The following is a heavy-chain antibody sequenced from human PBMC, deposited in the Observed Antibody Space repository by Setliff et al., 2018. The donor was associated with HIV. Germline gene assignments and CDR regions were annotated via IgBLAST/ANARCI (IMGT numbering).Heavy chain of an antibody. CDR1: GASISTYC. V-gene: IGHV4-4*08. CDR2: THISGIT. Sequence: SETLSLTCTVSGASISTYCWSWIRQPPGKGLEWIGYTHISGITNYNPSLKSRLTISVDTSKDQFSLKLSSVTAADTAVYYCARGGRGYMYGWGRGTLVTVSS. CDR3: ARGGRGYMYG. J-gene: IGHJ4*02. D-gene: IGHD5-18*01.